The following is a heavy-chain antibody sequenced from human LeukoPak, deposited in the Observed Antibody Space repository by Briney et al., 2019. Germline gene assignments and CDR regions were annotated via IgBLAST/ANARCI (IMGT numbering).Heavy chain of an antibody. V-gene: IGHV4-59*08. J-gene: IGHJ4*02. CDR3: ARHTGEYSFGYRYFEY. Sequence: SETLSLTSTVSGGSLSSYYWSWIRQPPGKGLEWIGYIYYSGSTNYNPSLKSRVTISVDTSESQFSLKLSSVTAADTAVYYCARHTGEYSFGYRYFEYWGQGTVVFVSS. CDR2: IYYSGST. D-gene: IGHD5-18*01. CDR1: GGSLSSYY.